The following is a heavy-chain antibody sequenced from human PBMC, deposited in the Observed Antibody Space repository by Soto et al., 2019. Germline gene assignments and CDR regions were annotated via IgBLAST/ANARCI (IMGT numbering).Heavy chain of an antibody. D-gene: IGHD2-8*01. CDR2: INPNSGGT. V-gene: IGHV1-2*04. Sequence: GASVNVSCKASGYTFTGYYMHWVRQPPGQGLEWMGWINPNSGGTNYAQKFQGWVTMTRDTSISTAYMELSRLRSDDTAVYYCARDRRYCTNGVCYLHNWFDPWGQGTLVTVSS. CDR3: ARDRRYCTNGVCYLHNWFDP. CDR1: GYTFTGYY. J-gene: IGHJ5*02.